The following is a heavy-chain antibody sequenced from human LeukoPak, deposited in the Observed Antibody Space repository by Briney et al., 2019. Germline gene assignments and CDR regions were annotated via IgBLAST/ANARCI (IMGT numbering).Heavy chain of an antibody. CDR3: ARSGLRDYFDY. V-gene: IGHV1-2*02. Sequence: ASVNVSCKASGYTLTGYYMHWGRQAPGQGREWMGWINPNSGGTNYTQTFQGRVTMTRDTSISTAYMELRRLRSDDTAVYYCARSGLRDYFDYWGQGTLVTVSS. J-gene: IGHJ4*02. D-gene: IGHD3-22*01. CDR1: GYTLTGYY. CDR2: INPNSGGT.